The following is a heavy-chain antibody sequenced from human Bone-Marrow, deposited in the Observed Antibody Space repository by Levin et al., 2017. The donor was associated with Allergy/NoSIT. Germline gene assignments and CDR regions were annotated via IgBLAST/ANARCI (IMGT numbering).Heavy chain of an antibody. Sequence: GGSLRLSCAASGFTFDDYAMHWVRQAPGKGLEWVSGISWNSGSIGYADSVKGRFTISRDNAKNSLYLQMNSLRAEDTALYYCAKDRYFGSSGGRPEKRYYFDYWGQGTLVTVSS. J-gene: IGHJ4*02. CDR2: ISWNSGSI. D-gene: IGHD6-6*01. V-gene: IGHV3-9*01. CDR3: AKDRYFGSSGGRPEKRYYFDY. CDR1: GFTFDDYA.